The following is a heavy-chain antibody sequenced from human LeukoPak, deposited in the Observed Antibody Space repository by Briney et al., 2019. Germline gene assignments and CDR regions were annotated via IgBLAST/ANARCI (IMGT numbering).Heavy chain of an antibody. CDR2: INPNSGGT. CDR3: ARGRSGLLRPSTTYAT. D-gene: IGHD2/OR15-2a*01. Sequence: ASVKVSCKASGYTFTGYYMHWVRQAPGQGLEWMGWINPNSGGTNYAQKFQGRVTMTRDTSISTAYMGLSRLRSDDTAVYYCARGRSGLLRPSTTYATWGQGTLVTVSS. J-gene: IGHJ5*02. CDR1: GYTFTGYY. V-gene: IGHV1-2*02.